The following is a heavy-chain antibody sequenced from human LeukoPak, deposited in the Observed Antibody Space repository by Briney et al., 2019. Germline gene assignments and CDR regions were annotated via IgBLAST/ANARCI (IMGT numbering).Heavy chain of an antibody. D-gene: IGHD2-8*01. Sequence: SETLSLTCAVSGYSLSSGYYWGWIRQPPGKGLEGIGSIYHSGSTYYNPSLKSRVTISVDTSKNQFSLKLSSVTAADTAVYYCASLYGTLVYYWGQGTLVTVSS. CDR2: IYHSGST. CDR3: ASLYGTLVYY. J-gene: IGHJ4*02. V-gene: IGHV4-38-2*01. CDR1: GYSLSSGYY.